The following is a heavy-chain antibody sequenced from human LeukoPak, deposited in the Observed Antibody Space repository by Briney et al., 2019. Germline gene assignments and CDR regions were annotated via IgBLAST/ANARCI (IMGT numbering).Heavy chain of an antibody. CDR3: AKGVGATYYDY. CDR1: GFTFSSYG. Sequence: GGSLRLSCAASGFTFSSYGMSWVRQAPGKGLGWVSAISGSGGSTYYADSVKGRFTISRDNSKNTLYLQMNSLRAEDTAVYYSAKGVGATYYDYWGQGTLVTVSS. D-gene: IGHD1-26*01. J-gene: IGHJ4*02. V-gene: IGHV3-23*01. CDR2: ISGSGGST.